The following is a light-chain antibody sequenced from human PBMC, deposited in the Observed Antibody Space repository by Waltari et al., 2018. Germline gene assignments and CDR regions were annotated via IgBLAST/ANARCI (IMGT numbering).Light chain of an antibody. J-gene: IGKJ2*01. CDR1: RSVAKY. Sequence: DIQMTQSPSSLSASVGDRVTITCRASRSVAKYLNWYQQKPARAPNLLIFAASNLQVGVPLRFRGSGSGTDFTLTISSLQPEDFATYYCQQLNSFPRTFGQGTRLEIK. V-gene: IGKV1-39*01. CDR3: QQLNSFPRT. CDR2: AAS.